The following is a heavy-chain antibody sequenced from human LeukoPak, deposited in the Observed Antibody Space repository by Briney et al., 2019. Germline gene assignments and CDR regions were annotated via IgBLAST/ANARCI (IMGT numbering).Heavy chain of an antibody. Sequence: GASVKVSCKVSGYTLTELSMHWVRQAPGKGLEWMGGFDPEDGETIYAQKFQGRVTMTEDTSTDTAYMELSSLRSEDTAMYYCATVFSTVAGFDYWGQGTLVTVSS. V-gene: IGHV1-24*01. D-gene: IGHD6-19*01. CDR2: FDPEDGET. CDR1: GYTLTELS. CDR3: ATVFSTVAGFDY. J-gene: IGHJ4*02.